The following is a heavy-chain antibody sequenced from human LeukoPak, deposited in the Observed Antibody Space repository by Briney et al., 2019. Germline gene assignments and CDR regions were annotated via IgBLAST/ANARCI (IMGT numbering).Heavy chain of an antibody. CDR2: ISWNSGSI. CDR1: GFTFDDYA. Sequence: GRSLRLSCAASGFTFDDYAMHWVRQAPGKGLEWVSGISWNSGSIGYADSVKGRFTISRDNAKNSLYLQMNSLRTEDTALYYCATHSYYYGSGSYPHYLDYWGQGTLVTVSA. CDR3: ATHSYYYGSGSYPHYLDY. V-gene: IGHV3-9*01. J-gene: IGHJ4*02. D-gene: IGHD3-10*01.